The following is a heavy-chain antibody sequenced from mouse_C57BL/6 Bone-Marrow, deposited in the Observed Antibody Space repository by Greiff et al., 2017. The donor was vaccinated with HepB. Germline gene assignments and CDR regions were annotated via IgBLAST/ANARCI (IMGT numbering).Heavy chain of an antibody. CDR3: TTITPAWFAY. CDR2: IDPENGDT. V-gene: IGHV14-4*01. CDR1: GFNIKDDY. D-gene: IGHD1-1*01. J-gene: IGHJ3*01. Sequence: EVKLMESGAELVRPGASVKLSCTASGFNIKDDYMHWVKQRPEQGLEWIGWIDPENGDTEYASKFQGKATITAYTSSNTAYLQLSSRTPEDTAVYYCTTITPAWFAYWGQGTLVTVSA.